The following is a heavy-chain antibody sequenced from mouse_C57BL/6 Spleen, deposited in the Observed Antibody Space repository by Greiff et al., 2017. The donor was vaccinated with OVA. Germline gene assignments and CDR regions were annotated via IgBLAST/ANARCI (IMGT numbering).Heavy chain of an antibody. CDR3: ARRWGSDYFDY. CDR1: GYTFTSYW. V-gene: IGHV1-52*01. CDR2: IDPSDSET. Sequence: VQLQQPGAELVRPGSSVKLSCKASGYTFTSYWMHWVKQRPIQGLEWIGNIDPSDSETHYNQKFKDKATLTVDKSSSTAYMQLSSLTSEDSAVYYCARRWGSDYFDYWGQGTTLTVSS. J-gene: IGHJ2*01. D-gene: IGHD1-1*01.